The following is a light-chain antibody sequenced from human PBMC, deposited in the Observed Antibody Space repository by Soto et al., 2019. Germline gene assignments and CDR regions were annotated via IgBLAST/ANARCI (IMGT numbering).Light chain of an antibody. CDR3: QQYYSTPYT. V-gene: IGKV4-1*01. J-gene: IGKJ2*01. CDR1: QSVLYSSNTNNY. Sequence: DIVMTQSPDYLAVSLGERATINCKSSQSVLYSSNTNNYLAWYQQKPGQPPKLLIYWASTRESGVPDRFSGSGSGTDFTLTISSLQAEDVAVYYCQQYYSTPYTFGQGTKLEIK. CDR2: WAS.